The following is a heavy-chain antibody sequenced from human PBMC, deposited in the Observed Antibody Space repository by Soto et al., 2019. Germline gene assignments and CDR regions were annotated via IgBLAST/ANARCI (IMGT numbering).Heavy chain of an antibody. J-gene: IGHJ3*02. CDR2: ISYDGSNK. CDR1: GFTFSSYG. V-gene: IGHV3-30*18. CDR3: AKENDSIGYYYSRAFDI. Sequence: QVQLVESGGGVVQPGRSLRLSCAASGFTFSSYGMHWVRQAPGKGLEWVAVISYDGSNKYYADSVKGRFTISRDNSKNTLYRKMNSLGAEDTAVYYCAKENDSIGYYYSRAFDIWGRGTMVTVSS. D-gene: IGHD3-22*01.